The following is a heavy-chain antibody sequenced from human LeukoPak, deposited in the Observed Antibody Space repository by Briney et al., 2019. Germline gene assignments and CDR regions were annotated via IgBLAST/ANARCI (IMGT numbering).Heavy chain of an antibody. Sequence: ASVKVSYKASGYSFTSYGISWVRQAPGQGLEWMGWISAYNGNTNYAQKLQGRVTMTTGTSTGTAYMELRSLRSDDTAVYYCAREGCDSSGYLGRGVCYWGQGTLVTVSS. CDR2: ISAYNGNT. D-gene: IGHD3-22*01. CDR3: AREGCDSSGYLGRGVCY. V-gene: IGHV1-18*01. CDR1: GYSFTSYG. J-gene: IGHJ4*02.